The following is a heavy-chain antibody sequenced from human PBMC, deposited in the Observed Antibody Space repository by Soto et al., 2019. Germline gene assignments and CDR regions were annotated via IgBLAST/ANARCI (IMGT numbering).Heavy chain of an antibody. J-gene: IGHJ4*02. CDR1: GFTFSGSA. CDR2: IRSKANSYAT. V-gene: IGHV3-73*02. CDR3: TRLAGDGAVY. D-gene: IGHD2-21*02. Sequence: EVQLVESGGGLVQPGGSLKLSCAASGFTFSGSAMHWVRQASGKGLEWVGRIRSKANSYATAYAASVKGRFTISRDDSKNTAYLQMNSLKTEDTAVYYCTRLAGDGAVYWGQGTLVTVSS.